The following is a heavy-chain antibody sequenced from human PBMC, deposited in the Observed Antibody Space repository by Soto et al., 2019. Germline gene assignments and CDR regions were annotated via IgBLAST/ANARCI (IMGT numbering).Heavy chain of an antibody. V-gene: IGHV1-2*04. D-gene: IGHD6-13*01. CDR1: GYTFTGYY. Sequence: ASVKVSCKASGYTFTGYYMHWVRQAPGQGLEWMGWINPNSGGTNYAQKFQGWVTMTRDTSISTAYMELSRLRSDDTAVYYCARDGFSSSWYYYYYGMDVWGQGTTVTVSS. J-gene: IGHJ6*02. CDR3: ARDGFSSSWYYYYYGMDV. CDR2: INPNSGGT.